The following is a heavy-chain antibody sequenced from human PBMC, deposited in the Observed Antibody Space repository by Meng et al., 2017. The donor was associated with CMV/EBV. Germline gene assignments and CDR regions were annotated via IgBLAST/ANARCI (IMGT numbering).Heavy chain of an antibody. CDR2: INPNSGGT. J-gene: IGHJ4*02. Sequence: QGQLVQSGHGVKKPWASVKVSCKASGYTFTGYYRHWVRQAPGQGLEWMGWINPNSGGTNYAQKFQGRVTMTRDTSISTAYMELSRLRSDDTAVYYCARVQVRGEMATPAGYWGQGTLVTVSS. CDR1: GYTFTGYY. CDR3: ARVQVRGEMATPAGY. V-gene: IGHV1-2*02. D-gene: IGHD5-24*01.